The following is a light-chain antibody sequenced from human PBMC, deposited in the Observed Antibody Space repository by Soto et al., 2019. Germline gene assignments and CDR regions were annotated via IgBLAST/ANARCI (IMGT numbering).Light chain of an antibody. CDR3: QQRSNWPLVT. V-gene: IGKV3-15*01. Sequence: EIVMTQSPATLSVSPGERATLSCRASQSVRTNLAWYQQKPGQAPSLLIYGVSTRATGIPARFSGSGSGTDFTLTISSLEPEDFAVYYCQQRSNWPLVTFGQGTRLE. CDR1: QSVRTN. J-gene: IGKJ5*01. CDR2: GVS.